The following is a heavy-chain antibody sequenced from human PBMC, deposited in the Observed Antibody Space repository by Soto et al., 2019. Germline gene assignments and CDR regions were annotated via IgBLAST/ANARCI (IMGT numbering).Heavy chain of an antibody. Sequence: QLHLVQSGAVVKKPGASVTVSCSASGYPVTAYYMHWVRQAPGRGLEWMGGINPATGAAKYTQTFQGRVTMTRDTSTSTFFGELSGLTSEDAAVFYCARGGGVGVAGSAAFDMWGQGTLVTVSS. CDR1: GYPVTAYY. V-gene: IGHV1-2*02. J-gene: IGHJ3*02. CDR2: INPATGAA. D-gene: IGHD3-3*01. CDR3: ARGGGVGVAGSAAFDM.